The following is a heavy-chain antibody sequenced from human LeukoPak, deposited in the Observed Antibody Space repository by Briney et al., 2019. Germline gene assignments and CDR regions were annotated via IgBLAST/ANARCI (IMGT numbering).Heavy chain of an antibody. CDR1: GGSISSYD. J-gene: IGHJ4*02. D-gene: IGHD6-19*01. V-gene: IGHV4-59*01. Sequence: PSETLSLTCTVSGGSISSYDWSWIRQPPGKGLEWIGYIYYSGSTNYNPSLKSRVTILVDTSKNQFSLKLSSVTAADAAVYYSAIDNTNSSRWPYYFDYWGQGTLVTVTS. CDR3: AIDNTNSSRWPYYFDY. CDR2: IYYSGST.